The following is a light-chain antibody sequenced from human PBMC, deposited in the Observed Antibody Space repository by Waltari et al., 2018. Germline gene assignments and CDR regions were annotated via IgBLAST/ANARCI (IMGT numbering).Light chain of an antibody. CDR3: QQYNTWPS. CDR2: AAS. Sequence: EIVMTQSPATLSVSPGERATLSCRASQNISTHLVWYQHKPGQAPRLLIYAASTRATGTPARFSGHGSGTEVTLTISSLQSEDFALYYCQQYNTWPSFGPGTKVDIK. J-gene: IGKJ3*01. CDR1: QNISTH. V-gene: IGKV3-15*01.